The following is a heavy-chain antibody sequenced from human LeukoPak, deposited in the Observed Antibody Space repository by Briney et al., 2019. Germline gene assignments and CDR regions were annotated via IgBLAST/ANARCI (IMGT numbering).Heavy chain of an antibody. CDR2: VSASGDKT. CDR1: GFSFSVYT. J-gene: IGHJ4*02. CDR3: ARVYSSSFVSV. V-gene: IGHV3-23*01. Sequence: PGGSLRLSCVASGFSFSVYTMSWVRQAPGKGLEWISAVSASGDKTYYADSVKGRFTVSRDNSKDTLYLHMNSLRAEDTAVYYCARVYSSSFVSVWGQGTLVTVPS. D-gene: IGHD6-13*01.